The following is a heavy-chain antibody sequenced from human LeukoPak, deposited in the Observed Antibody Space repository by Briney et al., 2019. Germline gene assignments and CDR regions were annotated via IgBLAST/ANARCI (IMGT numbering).Heavy chain of an antibody. CDR3: TRGRIAVAGKPFDY. CDR2: IRSEGYGGTT. V-gene: IGHV3-49*04. J-gene: IGHJ4*02. CDR1: GFTFGDYA. Sequence: PGGSLRLSCTASGFTFGDYAMSWVRQAPGKGLEWVGFIRSEGYGGTTEYAASVKGRFTISRDDSKSIAYLQMNSLKTEDTAVYYCTRGRIAVAGKPFDYWGQGTLVTVSS. D-gene: IGHD6-19*01.